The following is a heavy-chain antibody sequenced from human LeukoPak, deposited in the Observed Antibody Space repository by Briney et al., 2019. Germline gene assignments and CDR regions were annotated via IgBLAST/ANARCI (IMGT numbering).Heavy chain of an antibody. Sequence: ASVKVSCKASGYTFTSYYMHWMRQAPGQGLEWMGIINPSGGSTSYAQKFQGRVTMTRDMSTSTVYMELSSLRSEDTAVYYCARENFGVVIRENNWFDPWGQGTLVTVSS. CDR3: ARENFGVVIRENNWFDP. V-gene: IGHV1-46*01. J-gene: IGHJ5*02. D-gene: IGHD3-3*01. CDR1: GYTFTSYY. CDR2: INPSGGST.